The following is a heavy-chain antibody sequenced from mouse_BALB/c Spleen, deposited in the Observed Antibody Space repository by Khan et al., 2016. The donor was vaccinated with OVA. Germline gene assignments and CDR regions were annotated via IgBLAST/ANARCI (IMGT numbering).Heavy chain of an antibody. CDR3: TRHQFPHSMDS. V-gene: IGHV2-6-2*01. CDR2: IWSDGRT. Sequence: VELVESGPDLVAPSQSLSITCTVSGFSLTSYAIHWVRQPPGKGLEWLVVIWSDGRTPSNSALKSRLSISKDNSKSQVFLKIDSLQTDDTAMYYCTRHQFPHSMDSWGQGTSVTVSS. J-gene: IGHJ4*01. CDR1: GFSLTSYA.